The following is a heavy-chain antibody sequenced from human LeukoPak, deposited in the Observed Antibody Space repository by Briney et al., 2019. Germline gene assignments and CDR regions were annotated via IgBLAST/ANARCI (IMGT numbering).Heavy chain of an antibody. V-gene: IGHV1-18*01. J-gene: IGHJ4*02. CDR1: GYTFTSYG. CDR3: ARVEYQLQKDIVFPFDY. CDR2: ISAYNGNT. Sequence: GASVKVSCKASGYTFTSYGISWVRQAPGQGLEWMGWISAYNGNTNCAQKLQGRVTMTTDTSTSTAYMELRSLRSDDTAVYYCARVEYQLQKDIVFPFDYWGQGTLVTVSS. D-gene: IGHD2-2*01.